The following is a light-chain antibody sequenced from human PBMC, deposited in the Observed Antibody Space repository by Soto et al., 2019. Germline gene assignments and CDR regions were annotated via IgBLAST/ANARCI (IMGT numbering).Light chain of an antibody. Sequence: QSVLTQPPSASGTPGQRVTISCSGSSSNIGSNTVNWYQQLPGTAPKLLIYYNNQRPSGVPDRFSGSRSGTSASLAISGLQSEDESDYYCAAWDDTLKRYVFGTGTKVTVL. V-gene: IGLV1-44*01. CDR3: AAWDDTLKRYV. CDR1: SSNIGSNT. J-gene: IGLJ1*01. CDR2: YNN.